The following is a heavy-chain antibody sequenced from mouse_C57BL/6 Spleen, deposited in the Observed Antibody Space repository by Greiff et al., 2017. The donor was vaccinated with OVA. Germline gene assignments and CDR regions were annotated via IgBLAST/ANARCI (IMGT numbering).Heavy chain of an antibody. CDR1: GYAFSSSW. J-gene: IGHJ2*01. Sequence: VMLVESGPELVKPGASVKISCKASGYAFSSSWMNWVKQRPGKGLEWIGRIYPGDGDTNYNGKFKGKATLTADKSSSTAYMQLSSLTSEYSAVYFCARWLLPLYYFDYWGQGTTLTVSS. D-gene: IGHD2-3*01. CDR3: ARWLLPLYYFDY. V-gene: IGHV1-82*01. CDR2: IYPGDGDT.